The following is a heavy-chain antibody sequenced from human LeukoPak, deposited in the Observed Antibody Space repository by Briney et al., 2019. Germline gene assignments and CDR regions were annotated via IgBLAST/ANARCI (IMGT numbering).Heavy chain of an antibody. V-gene: IGHV1-69*01. Sequence: EASVKVSCKASGGTFSSYAISWVRQAPGQGLEWMGGIIPIFGTANYAQKFQGRVTITADESTSTAYMELSSLRSEDTAVYYCAREVVVAATHDAFDIWGQGTMVTVSS. D-gene: IGHD2-15*01. CDR1: GGTFSSYA. CDR2: IIPIFGTA. J-gene: IGHJ3*02. CDR3: AREVVVAATHDAFDI.